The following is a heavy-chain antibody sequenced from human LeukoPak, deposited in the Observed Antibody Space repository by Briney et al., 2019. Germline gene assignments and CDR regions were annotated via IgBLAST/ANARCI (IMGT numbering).Heavy chain of an antibody. Sequence: PGGPLRLSCAASGFPFRNYGMHGLRQAPGKGLEWVAVISYDGTNTYYIDSVKGRFTISRDNSENTLYLQMNSLRAEDTALYYCAKMISRWELPSDYWGQGALVTVSS. CDR2: ISYDGTNT. CDR1: GFPFRNYG. CDR3: AKMISRWELPSDY. V-gene: IGHV3-30*18. D-gene: IGHD1-26*01. J-gene: IGHJ4*02.